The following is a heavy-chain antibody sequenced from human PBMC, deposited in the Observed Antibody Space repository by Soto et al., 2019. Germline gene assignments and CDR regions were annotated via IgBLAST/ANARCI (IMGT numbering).Heavy chain of an antibody. CDR3: ARDPEYYGSGIYQTRKWFDP. J-gene: IGHJ5*02. CDR1: GGTFRSYT. CDR2: IIPILGIA. Sequence: QVQLMPSGAEVKKPGSSGKVSCKASGGTFRSYTISWVRQAPGQGLEWMGGIIPILGIANYAQKFQGRVTMTADKSTSTAYLELSSRRSEDTAVYYCARDPEYYGSGIYQTRKWFDPWGQGTLVTVSS. D-gene: IGHD3-10*01. V-gene: IGHV1-69*08.